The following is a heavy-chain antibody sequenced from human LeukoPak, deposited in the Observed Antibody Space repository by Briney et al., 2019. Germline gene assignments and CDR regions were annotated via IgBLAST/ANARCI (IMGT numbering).Heavy chain of an antibody. J-gene: IGHJ4*02. CDR1: GFPFSDRY. D-gene: IGHD6-13*01. V-gene: IGHV4-34*01. Sequence: PGGSLRLSCAAAGFPFSDRYMSWIRQPPGKGLEWIGEINHSGSTNYNPSLKSRVTISVDTSKNQFSLKLSSVTAADTAVYYCARHGSWYAFDYWGQGTLVTVSS. CDR3: ARHGSWYAFDY. CDR2: INHSGST.